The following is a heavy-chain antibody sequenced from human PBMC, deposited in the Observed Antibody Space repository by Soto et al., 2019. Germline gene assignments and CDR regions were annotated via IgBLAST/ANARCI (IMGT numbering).Heavy chain of an antibody. CDR2: ISGSGGST. Sequence: GGSLRLSCAASGFTFSSYAMSWVRQAPGKGLEWVSAISGSGGSTYYADSVKGRFTISRDNSKNTLYLQMNSLRAEDTAVYYCAKALILGEGLGIGFFDYWGQGTLVTVSS. CDR3: AKALILGEGLGIGFFDY. CDR1: GFTFSSYA. J-gene: IGHJ4*02. V-gene: IGHV3-23*01. D-gene: IGHD3-10*01.